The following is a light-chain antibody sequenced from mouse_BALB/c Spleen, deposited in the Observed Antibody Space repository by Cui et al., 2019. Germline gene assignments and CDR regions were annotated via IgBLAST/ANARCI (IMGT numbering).Light chain of an antibody. CDR2: YTS. J-gene: IGKJ4*01. CDR1: KDINKY. Sequence: DIQMTQYPSSLPESRGGKVTITCKASKDINKYIAWYKHKPGKGPRLLIHYTSTLQPGIPSRFSGSGSGRDYSFSISNLEPENIATYYCLPYDNLLFTFGSGTKLEIK. V-gene: IGKV19-93*01. CDR3: LPYDNLLFT.